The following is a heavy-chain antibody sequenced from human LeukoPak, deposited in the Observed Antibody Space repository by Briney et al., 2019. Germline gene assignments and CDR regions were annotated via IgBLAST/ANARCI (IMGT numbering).Heavy chain of an antibody. V-gene: IGHV3-21*01. CDR3: ARGEGTLWFGEYYFDY. CDR2: ISSSSSYI. CDR1: GFTFSSYS. J-gene: IGHJ4*02. Sequence: GGSLRLSCAASGFTFSSYSMNWVRQAPGKGLEWVSSISSSSSYIYYADSVKGRFTISRDNAKNSLYLQMNSLRAEDTAVYYCARGEGTLWFGEYYFDYWGQGTLVTVSS. D-gene: IGHD3-10*01.